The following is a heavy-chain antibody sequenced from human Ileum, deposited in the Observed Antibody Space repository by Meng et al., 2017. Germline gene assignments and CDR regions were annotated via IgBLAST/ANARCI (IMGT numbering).Heavy chain of an antibody. V-gene: IGHV3-7*01. J-gene: IGHJ1*01. Sequence: VQLVGSGGGLVQPGGSLRLSCAGSGFIFSGYWMNWVRQAPGRGLEWVANIRQDGSEEHYVDSVKGRFTISRDNAKNSLYLQMNSLRDEDTAVYYCARDQGSYGNFQHWGQGTLVTVSS. CDR1: GFIFSGYW. CDR2: IRQDGSEE. CDR3: ARDQGSYGNFQH. D-gene: IGHD3-16*01.